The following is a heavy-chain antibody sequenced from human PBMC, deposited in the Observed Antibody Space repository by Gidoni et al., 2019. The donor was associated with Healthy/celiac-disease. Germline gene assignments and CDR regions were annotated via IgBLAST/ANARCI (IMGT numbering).Heavy chain of an antibody. D-gene: IGHD1-7*01. J-gene: IGHJ4*02. V-gene: IGHV4-39*01. CDR3: ARPSWNYDSAFDY. Sequence: QLQLQESGPGLVKPSETLSLTCTVSGGSISSSSYYWGWIRQPPGKGLEWIGSIYYSGSTYYNPSLKSRVTISVDTSKNQFSLKLSSVTAADTAVYYCARPSWNYDSAFDYWGQGTLVTVSS. CDR2: IYYSGST. CDR1: GGSISSSSYY.